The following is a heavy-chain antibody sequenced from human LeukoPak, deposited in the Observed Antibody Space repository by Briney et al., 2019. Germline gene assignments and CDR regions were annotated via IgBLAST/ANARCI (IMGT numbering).Heavy chain of an antibody. V-gene: IGHV4-59*08. J-gene: IGHJ5*02. CDR3: AKVVVPAAMQGWFDP. D-gene: IGHD2-2*01. CDR1: GGSISSYY. Sequence: SETLSLTCTVSGGSISSYYRSWIRQPPGKGLEWIGYIYYRGSTNYNPSLKSRVTISVDTSKNQFSLKLSSVTAADTAVYYCAKVVVPAAMQGWFDPWGQGTLVTVSS. CDR2: IYYRGST.